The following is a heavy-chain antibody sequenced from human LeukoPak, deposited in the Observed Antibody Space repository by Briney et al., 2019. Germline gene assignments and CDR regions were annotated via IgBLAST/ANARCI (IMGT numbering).Heavy chain of an antibody. J-gene: IGHJ5*02. CDR2: IYTSGST. V-gene: IGHV4-61*02. Sequence: SQTLSLTCTVSGGSISSGSYYWSWIRQPAGKGLEWIGRIYTSGSTNYNPSLKSRVTISVDTSKNQFSLKLSSVTAADTAVYYCARTIRYCSSTSCIPDWFDPWGQGTLVTVSS. D-gene: IGHD2-2*01. CDR3: ARTIRYCSSTSCIPDWFDP. CDR1: GGSISSGSYY.